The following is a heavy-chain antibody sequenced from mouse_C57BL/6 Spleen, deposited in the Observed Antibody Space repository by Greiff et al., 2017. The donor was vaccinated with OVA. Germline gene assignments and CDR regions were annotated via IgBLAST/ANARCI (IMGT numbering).Heavy chain of an antibody. Sequence: VKLQESGAELVKPGASVKISCKASGYAFSSYWMNWVKQRPGKGLEWIGQIYPGDGDTNYNGKFKGKATLTADKSSSTAYMQLSSLTSEDSAVYFCASQTGDYAMDYWGQGTSVTVSS. CDR1: GYAFSSYW. J-gene: IGHJ4*01. V-gene: IGHV1-80*01. D-gene: IGHD4-1*01. CDR2: IYPGDGDT. CDR3: ASQTGDYAMDY.